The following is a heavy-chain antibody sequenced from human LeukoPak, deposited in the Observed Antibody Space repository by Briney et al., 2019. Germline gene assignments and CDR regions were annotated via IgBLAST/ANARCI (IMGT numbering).Heavy chain of an antibody. D-gene: IGHD6-19*01. V-gene: IGHV3-23*01. CDR1: GFTFSSYA. CDR3: ARDRSSGGNWFDP. J-gene: IGHJ5*02. Sequence: GGSLRLSCAASGFTFSSYAMSWVRQAPGKGLEWVSAISGSGGSTYYADSVKGRFTISRDNAKNTLYLQMNSLRAEDTAVYYCARDRSSGGNWFDPWGQGTLVTVSS. CDR2: ISGSGGST.